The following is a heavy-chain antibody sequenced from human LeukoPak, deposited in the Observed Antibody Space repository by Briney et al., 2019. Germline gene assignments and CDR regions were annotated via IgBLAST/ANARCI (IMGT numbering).Heavy chain of an antibody. V-gene: IGHV3-21*01. Sequence: GGSLRLSCAASGFTFGSYSLNWVRQAPGKGLEWVSSISGGSSYIYYADSVKGRFSISRDNAKNSLYLQMNSLRADDTAVYYCARVGVAAAVDYWGQGTLVTVSS. CDR3: ARVGVAAAVDY. J-gene: IGHJ4*02. D-gene: IGHD6-13*01. CDR1: GFTFGSYS. CDR2: ISGGSSYI.